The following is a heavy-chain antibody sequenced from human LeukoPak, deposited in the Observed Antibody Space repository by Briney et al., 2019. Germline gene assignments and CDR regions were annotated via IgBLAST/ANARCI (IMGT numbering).Heavy chain of an antibody. J-gene: IGHJ4*02. D-gene: IGHD3-9*01. V-gene: IGHV3-9*01. CDR3: AKDTYYDILTGYSPQGGFDY. CDR1: GFTFDDYA. Sequence: GRSLRLSCAASGFTFDDYAMHWVRQAPGKGLEWVSGISWNSGSIGYVDSVKGRFTISRDNAKNSLYLQMNSLRAEDTALYYCAKDTYYDILTGYSPQGGFDYWGQGTLVTVSS. CDR2: ISWNSGSI.